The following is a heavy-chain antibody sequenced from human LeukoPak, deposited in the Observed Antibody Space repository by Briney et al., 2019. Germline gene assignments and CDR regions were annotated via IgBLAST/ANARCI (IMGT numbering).Heavy chain of an antibody. Sequence: GRSLRLSCAASGFTFSSYAMHWVRQAPGKGLEWVAVISYDGSNKYYADSVKGRFTISRDNSKNTPYLQMNSLRAEDTAVYYCAKGRELGITMIVVVPPDAFDIWGQGTMVTVSS. CDR3: AKGRELGITMIVVVPPDAFDI. V-gene: IGHV3-30-3*01. CDR2: ISYDGSNK. D-gene: IGHD3-22*01. CDR1: GFTFSSYA. J-gene: IGHJ3*02.